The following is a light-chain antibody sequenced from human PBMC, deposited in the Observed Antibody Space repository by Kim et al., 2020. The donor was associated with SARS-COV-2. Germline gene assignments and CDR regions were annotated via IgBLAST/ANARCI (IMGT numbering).Light chain of an antibody. CDR2: QDS. Sequence: SVSPGQTASITCSGDKLGDKYACWYQQKPGQSPVLVIYQDSKRPSGIPERFSGSNSGNTATLTISGTHAMDEADYYCQAWDSSTAVFGGGNQLTVL. V-gene: IGLV3-1*01. CDR3: QAWDSSTAV. J-gene: IGLJ3*02. CDR1: KLGDKY.